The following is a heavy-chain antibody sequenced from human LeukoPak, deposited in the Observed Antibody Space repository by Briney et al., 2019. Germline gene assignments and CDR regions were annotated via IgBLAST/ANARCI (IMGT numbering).Heavy chain of an antibody. Sequence: GGSLRLSCAASGFTFSSCGMHWVRQAPGKGLEWVAVISYDGSNKYYADSVKGRFTIPRDNSKNTLFLEMNSLRAEDTAVYYCAKALTSGWYLDAFNIWGQGTMVTVSS. CDR3: AKALTSGWYLDAFNI. J-gene: IGHJ3*02. D-gene: IGHD6-19*01. CDR2: ISYDGSNK. CDR1: GFTFSSCG. V-gene: IGHV3-30*18.